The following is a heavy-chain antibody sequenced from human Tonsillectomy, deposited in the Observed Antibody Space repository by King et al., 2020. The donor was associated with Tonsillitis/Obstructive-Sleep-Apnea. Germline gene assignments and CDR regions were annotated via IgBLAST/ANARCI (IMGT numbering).Heavy chain of an antibody. V-gene: IGHV3-7*04. J-gene: IGHJ4*02. D-gene: IGHD2-15*01. CDR3: ARGIGYCSGGSCYIDY. Sequence: VQLVESGGGLVQPGGSLRLSCAASGFTFSSYWMSWVRQAPGKGLEWVANIKQDGSEKYYVDSVKGRFTISRDNAKNSLYLQMNSLRAEDTAVYYCARGIGYCSGGSCYIDYWGQGTLVTVSS. CDR1: GFTFSSYW. CDR2: IKQDGSEK.